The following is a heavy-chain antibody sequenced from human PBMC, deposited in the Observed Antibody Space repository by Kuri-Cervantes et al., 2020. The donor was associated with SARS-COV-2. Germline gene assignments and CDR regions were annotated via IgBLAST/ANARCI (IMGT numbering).Heavy chain of an antibody. D-gene: IGHD6-6*01. V-gene: IGHV4-34*01. Sequence: SQTLSLTCAVFGGSFSGYQWGWIRQSPGKGLEWIGEINHSGGTNYNSSLKSRVTISVDTSKNQFSLKLSSVTAADTAVYYCARTQGVAARRGDHNWFDPWGQGTLVTVSS. J-gene: IGHJ5*02. CDR3: ARTQGVAARRGDHNWFDP. CDR2: INHSGGT. CDR1: GGSFSGYQ.